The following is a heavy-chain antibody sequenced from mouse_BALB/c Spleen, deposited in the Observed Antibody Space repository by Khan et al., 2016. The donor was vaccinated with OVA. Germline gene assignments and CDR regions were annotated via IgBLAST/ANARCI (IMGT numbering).Heavy chain of an antibody. CDR3: ASHLTGSFAY. V-gene: IGHV5-6*01. Sequence: EVELVESGGDLVKPGGSLKLSCAASGFTFSGYSMSWVRQTPDKRMEWVATISSGGDYTYYPDNVKGRFTISRDNARHTLYLQMSSLKSEDTAMYYCASHLTGSFAYWGQGTLVTVSA. CDR1: GFTFSGYS. J-gene: IGHJ3*01. CDR2: ISSGGDYT. D-gene: IGHD4-1*01.